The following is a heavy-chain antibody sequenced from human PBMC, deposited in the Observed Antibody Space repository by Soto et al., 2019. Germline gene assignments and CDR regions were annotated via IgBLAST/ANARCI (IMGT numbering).Heavy chain of an antibody. D-gene: IGHD4-17*01. CDR3: ARGWGSFAVTTNWFDP. J-gene: IGHJ5*02. Sequence: QVQLQESGPGLVKPSQTLSLTCTVSGGSISSGGYYWSWIRQHPGKGLEWIGYIYYSGSTYYNPSLMSRVTISVDTSKNQFSLKLSSVTAADTAVYFCARGWGSFAVTTNWFDPWGQGTLVTVSS. CDR2: IYYSGST. V-gene: IGHV4-31*03. CDR1: GGSISSGGYY.